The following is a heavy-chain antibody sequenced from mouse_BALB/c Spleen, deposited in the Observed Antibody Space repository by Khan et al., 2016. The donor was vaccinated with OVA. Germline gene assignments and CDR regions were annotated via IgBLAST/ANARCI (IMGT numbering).Heavy chain of an antibody. CDR3: DRDYGSNYAMDD. J-gene: IGHJ4*01. Sequence: QVRLQQSGAELVRPGASVKLSCKTSGYIFTSYWIHWVKQRSGQGLEWIARIYPGTGSTYYNEKFKGKATLTAVKSSSTAYMQLSSLKSEDSAVYFGDRDYGSNYAMDDWGQGSSVTVSS. V-gene: IGHV1S132*01. CDR1: GYIFTSYW. CDR2: IYPGTGST. D-gene: IGHD1-1*01.